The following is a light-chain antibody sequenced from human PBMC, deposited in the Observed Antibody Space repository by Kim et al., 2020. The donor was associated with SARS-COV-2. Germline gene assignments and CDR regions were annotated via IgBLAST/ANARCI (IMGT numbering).Light chain of an antibody. CDR1: QTVNIY. CDR2: AAS. CDR3: QQSYTGPQT. Sequence: SASVGDIVTITCRTSQTVNIYVNWYQQRPGTAPRLLIYAASNLQSGVPSRFSGSGSGTDFTLSISSLQPEDFATYYCQQSYTGPQTFGQGTKLEIK. V-gene: IGKV1-39*01. J-gene: IGKJ2*01.